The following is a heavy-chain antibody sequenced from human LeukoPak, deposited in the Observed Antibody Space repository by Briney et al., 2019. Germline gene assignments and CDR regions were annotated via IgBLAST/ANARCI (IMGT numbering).Heavy chain of an antibody. J-gene: IGHJ4*02. CDR2: SYSGGTT. CDR3: AREGAHLWALKAHYDILTGYYYFDY. Sequence: HSGGSLRLSRAASGFTVSSNYMSWVRQAPGKGLEWVSVSYSGGTTDYADSVKGRFTFSRDNSKNTLYLQMNSLRAEDTAVYYCAREGAHLWALKAHYDILTGYYYFDYWGQGTLVTVSS. V-gene: IGHV3-53*01. D-gene: IGHD3-9*01. CDR1: GFTVSSNY.